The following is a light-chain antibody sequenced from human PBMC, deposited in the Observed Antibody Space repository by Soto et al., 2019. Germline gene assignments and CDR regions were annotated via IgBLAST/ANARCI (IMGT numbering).Light chain of an antibody. CDR2: QAS. CDR1: QSISRQ. J-gene: IGKJ1*01. V-gene: IGKV1-5*03. CDR3: LPYQSYWT. Sequence: DIQMTQSPSTLSASVGDRVSITYRASQSISRQLAWYQQKPGKAPNLLIYQASNLETGVPSRFTGSGSGTEFTLTISSLQPDDLATYYCLPYQSYWTFGQGTKVDVK.